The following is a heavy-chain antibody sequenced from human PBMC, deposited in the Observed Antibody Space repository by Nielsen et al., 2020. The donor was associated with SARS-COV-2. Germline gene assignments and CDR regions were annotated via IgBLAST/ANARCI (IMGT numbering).Heavy chain of an antibody. Sequence: GESLKISCVGSEFTFSDYWMSWVRQAPGKGLEWVANIRQDGADIYYMDSVKGRFTISRDNAKNSLYLQMNSLRAEDTAVYYCARDPDYYDSSGYYSPRLYGMDVWGQGTTVTVSS. CDR3: ARDPDYYDSSGYYSPRLYGMDV. D-gene: IGHD3-22*01. CDR2: IRQDGADI. V-gene: IGHV3-7*03. CDR1: EFTFSDYW. J-gene: IGHJ6*02.